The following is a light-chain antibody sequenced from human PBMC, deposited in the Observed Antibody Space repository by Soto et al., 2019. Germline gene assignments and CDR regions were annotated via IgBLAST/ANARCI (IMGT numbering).Light chain of an antibody. V-gene: IGKV3-20*01. J-gene: IGKJ1*01. CDR3: QQYGTSPWT. Sequence: EIVMTQSPATLSVSPGERATLSCRASQSVSSNLAWYQQKPGQAPRLLIYGASTRATGIPDRFSGSGSGTDFTLTISRLEPEDFAVYHCQQYGTSPWTFGQGTKVDNK. CDR1: QSVSSN. CDR2: GAS.